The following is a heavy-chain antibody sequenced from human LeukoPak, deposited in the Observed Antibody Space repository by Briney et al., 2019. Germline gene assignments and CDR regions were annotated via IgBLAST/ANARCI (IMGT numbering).Heavy chain of an antibody. J-gene: IGHJ4*02. V-gene: IGHV3-11*01. CDR3: ARETGSTWNAPIDY. CDR2: VSDGGSTK. D-gene: IGHD6-13*01. Sequence: AGGSLRLSCEASGLKFDESVMSWVRQAPGKGLEWISYVSDGGSTKYYADSVKGRFTISRDNDKNSLLLQMDSLRVEDTAIYYCARETGSTWNAPIDYWGQGILVTVSS. CDR1: GLKFDESV.